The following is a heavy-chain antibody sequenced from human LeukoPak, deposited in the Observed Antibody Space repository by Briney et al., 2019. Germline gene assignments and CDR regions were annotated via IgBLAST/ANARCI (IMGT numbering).Heavy chain of an antibody. J-gene: IGHJ3*02. V-gene: IGHV3-23*01. D-gene: IGHD2-15*01. CDR2: ISGSGGRT. Sequence: GGSLRLSCAASGFTFSSYAMSWVRQAPGKGLEWVSAISGSGGRTYYADSVKGRFTISRDNSKNTLYLQMNSLTAEDTAVYYCAKLGDIVVVVPATGSGHAFDIWGQGTMVTVSS. CDR3: AKLGDIVVVVPATGSGHAFDI. CDR1: GFTFSSYA.